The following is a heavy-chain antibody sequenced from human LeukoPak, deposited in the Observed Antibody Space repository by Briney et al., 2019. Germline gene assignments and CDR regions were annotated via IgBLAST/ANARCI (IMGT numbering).Heavy chain of an antibody. V-gene: IGHV4-31*01. CDR3: ARDKVGVGATTV. Sequence: SQTLSLTCTVSGGSISSGGYYWSWIRQHPGKGLEWIGYIYYSGSTYYNPSLKSQVTISVDTSKNQFSLKLSSVTAADTAVYYCARDKVGVGATTVWGQGTMVTVSS. J-gene: IGHJ3*01. CDR1: GGSISSGGYY. CDR2: IYYSGST. D-gene: IGHD1-26*01.